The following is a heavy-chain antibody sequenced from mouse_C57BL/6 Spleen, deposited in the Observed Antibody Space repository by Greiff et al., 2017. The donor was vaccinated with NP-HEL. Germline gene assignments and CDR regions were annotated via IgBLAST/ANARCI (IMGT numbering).Heavy chain of an antibody. J-gene: IGHJ4*01. V-gene: IGHV1-52*01. Sequence: QVQLQQPGAELVRPGSSVKLSCKASGYTFTSYWMHWVKQRPIQGLDWIGNIDPSDSETNYNQKFKDKATLTVDKSSSTAYMQLSSLTSEDSAVDYCARGAMPRDYYAMDYWGQGTSVTVSS. CDR3: ARGAMPRDYYAMDY. CDR2: IDPSDSET. CDR1: GYTFTSYW. D-gene: IGHD3-3*01.